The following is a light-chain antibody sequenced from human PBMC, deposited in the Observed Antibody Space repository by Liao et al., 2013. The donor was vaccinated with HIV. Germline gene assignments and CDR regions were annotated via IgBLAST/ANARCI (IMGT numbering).Light chain of an antibody. Sequence: SYELTQPPSVSVSPGQTARITCSGDALPKQYAYWYQQKPGQAPVLVIYKDSERPSGIPERFSGSSSGTTVTLTISATQAMDEADYYCQAWDFNTNYVFGAGTKVSVL. CDR2: KDS. CDR1: ALPKQY. J-gene: IGLJ1*01. CDR3: QAWDFNTNYV. V-gene: IGLV3-25*02.